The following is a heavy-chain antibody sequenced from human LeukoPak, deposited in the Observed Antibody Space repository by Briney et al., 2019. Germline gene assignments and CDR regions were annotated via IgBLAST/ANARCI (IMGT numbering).Heavy chain of an antibody. J-gene: IGHJ4*02. V-gene: IGHV3-30*02. D-gene: IGHD6-13*01. Sequence: GGSLRLSCAASGFTFSSYGMHWVRQAPGKGLEWVAFIRYDGSNKYYADSVKGRFTISRDNSKNTLYLQMNSPRAEDTAVYYCAVAAAGTPYYFDYWGQGTLVTVSS. CDR3: AVAAAGTPYYFDY. CDR2: IRYDGSNK. CDR1: GFTFSSYG.